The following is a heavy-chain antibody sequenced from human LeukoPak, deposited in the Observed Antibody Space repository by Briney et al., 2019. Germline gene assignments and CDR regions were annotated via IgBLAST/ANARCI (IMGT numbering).Heavy chain of an antibody. CDR1: GGSITRYY. J-gene: IGHJ6*03. V-gene: IGHV4-59*01. CDR2: VSRSGKT. CDR3: ARGRSYNEILTGYGGYYYYMDV. D-gene: IGHD3-9*01. Sequence: PSETLSLTCSVSGGSITRYYWSWIRQTPGKGLEWIGSVSRSGKTNFNSSLKSRVTISTDTSKTTLSLRLSSVTAADTAVYYCARGRSYNEILTGYGGYYYYMDVWGKGTTVTVSS.